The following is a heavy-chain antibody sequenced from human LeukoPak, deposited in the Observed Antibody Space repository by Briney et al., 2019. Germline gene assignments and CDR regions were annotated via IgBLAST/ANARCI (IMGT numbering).Heavy chain of an antibody. V-gene: IGHV3-21*01. D-gene: IGHD3-9*01. CDR2: ISSSSSYI. J-gene: IGHJ3*02. CDR3: ARDYDILVDAFDI. Sequence: GGSLRLSRAASGFTFSSYSMNWVRQAPGKGLEWVSSISSSSSYIYYADSVKGRFTISRDNAKNSLYLQMNSLRAEDTAVYYCARDYDILVDAFDIWGQGTMVTVSS. CDR1: GFTFSSYS.